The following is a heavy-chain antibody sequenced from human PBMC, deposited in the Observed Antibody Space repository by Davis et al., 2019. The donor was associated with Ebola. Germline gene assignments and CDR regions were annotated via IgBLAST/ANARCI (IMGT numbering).Heavy chain of an antibody. V-gene: IGHV3-13*01. CDR3: ARDKRTAAYYYYGMDV. D-gene: IGHD6-13*01. CDR1: GFTFSSYD. CDR2: IGTAGDT. Sequence: GESLKISCAASGFTFSSYDMHWVRQATGKGLEWVSAIGTAGDTYYPGSVKGRFTISRENAKNSLYLQMNSLRAEDTAVYYCARDKRTAAYYYYGMDVWGQGTTVTVSS. J-gene: IGHJ6*02.